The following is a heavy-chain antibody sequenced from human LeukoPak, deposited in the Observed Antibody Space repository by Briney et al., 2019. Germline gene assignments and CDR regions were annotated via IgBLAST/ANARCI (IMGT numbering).Heavy chain of an antibody. D-gene: IGHD3-22*01. CDR1: GGSISSGGYF. J-gene: IGHJ4*02. CDR2: IYYSGST. CDR3: ARRYYDNSGYRYYFDY. Sequence: SETLSLTCTVSGGSISSGGYFWSWIRQHPGKGLECIGYIYYSGSTYYNPSLRSRVTISVDTSKNQFSLKLSSVTAADTAVYYCARRYYDNSGYRYYFDYWGQETLVTVSS. V-gene: IGHV4-31*03.